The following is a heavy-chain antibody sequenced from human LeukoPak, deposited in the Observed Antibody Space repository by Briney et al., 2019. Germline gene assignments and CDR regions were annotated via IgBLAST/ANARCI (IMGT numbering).Heavy chain of an antibody. V-gene: IGHV4-30-2*01. CDR2: IYHSGST. CDR1: GDSISSGGFY. Sequence: SETLSLTCTVSGDSISSGGFYWSWIRQPPGKGLEWIGYIYHSGSTYYNPSLKRRVTILVDRSKNQFSLKLSSVTAADTAVYYCAREGQLFRGYFDFWGQGTLVTVSS. D-gene: IGHD6-13*01. J-gene: IGHJ4*02. CDR3: AREGQLFRGYFDF.